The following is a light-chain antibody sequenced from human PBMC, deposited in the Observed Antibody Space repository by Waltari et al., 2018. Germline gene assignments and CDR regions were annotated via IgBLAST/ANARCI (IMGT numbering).Light chain of an antibody. CDR2: DVR. CDR3: CSYAGSRNWV. Sequence: QSALTQPRSASGSPGQSVTISCTGTSSDVGGYNYVSWYQQHPGKAPKLMIYDVRKRPAGVPDRFSGSKSGNTASLTISGLQAEEEDDYYCCSYAGSRNWVFGGGTKLTVL. V-gene: IGLV2-11*01. CDR1: SSDVGGYNY. J-gene: IGLJ3*02.